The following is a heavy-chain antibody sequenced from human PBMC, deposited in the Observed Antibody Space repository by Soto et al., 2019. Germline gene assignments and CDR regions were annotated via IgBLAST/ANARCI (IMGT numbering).Heavy chain of an antibody. V-gene: IGHV3-23*01. Sequence: GGSLRLSCAASGFTFSTYAMSWVRQAPGKGLEWVSGISASSGSTYYTNSMKGRFTISRDNSKNTLYLQMNSLRAEDTAVYYCARDLNLGSFDYWGQGTLVTVSS. CDR3: ARDLNLGSFDY. J-gene: IGHJ4*02. CDR1: GFTFSTYA. CDR2: ISASSGST.